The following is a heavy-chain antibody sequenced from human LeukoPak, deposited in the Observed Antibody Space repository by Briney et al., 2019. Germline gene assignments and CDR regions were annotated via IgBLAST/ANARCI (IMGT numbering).Heavy chain of an antibody. Sequence: KPSETLSLTCTVSGGSISSSSYHWGWIRQPPGKGLEWIGSIYYSGSTYYNPSLKSRVTISVDTSKNQFSLKLSSVTAADTAVYYCARHGRGYYGSGIFDYWGQGTLVTVSS. J-gene: IGHJ4*02. CDR2: IYYSGST. CDR1: GGSISSSSYH. V-gene: IGHV4-39*01. D-gene: IGHD3-10*01. CDR3: ARHGRGYYGSGIFDY.